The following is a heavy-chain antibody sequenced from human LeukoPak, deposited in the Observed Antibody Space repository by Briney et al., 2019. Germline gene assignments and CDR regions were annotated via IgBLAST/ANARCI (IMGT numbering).Heavy chain of an antibody. CDR2: INPNSGGT. CDR1: GYTFTGYY. CDR3: ARAQYYDFWSGYYIRAFDI. V-gene: IGHV1-2*02. Sequence: GASVKVSCKASGYTFTGYYMHWVRQAPGQGLEWMGWINPNSGGTNYAQKFQGRVTMTRDTSISTAYMELSRLRSDDTAVYYCARAQYYDFWSGYYIRAFDIWGQGTMVTVSS. D-gene: IGHD3-3*01. J-gene: IGHJ3*02.